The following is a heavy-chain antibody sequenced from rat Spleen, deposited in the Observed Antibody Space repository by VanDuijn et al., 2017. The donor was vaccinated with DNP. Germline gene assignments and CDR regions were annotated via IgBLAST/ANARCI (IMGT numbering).Heavy chain of an antibody. CDR1: GFTFSNYD. CDR3: TTSGSAGFVY. Sequence: EVQLVESGGGLVQPGRSMKLSCAASGFTFSNYDMAWVRQAPTKGLEWVASISYDGSSTYYRDSVKGRFTVSRDNGKDTLYLQMDSLRSEDTATYYCTTSGSAGFVYWGQGTLVTVSS. CDR2: ISYDGSST. J-gene: IGHJ3*01. D-gene: IGHD5-1*01. V-gene: IGHV5-20*01.